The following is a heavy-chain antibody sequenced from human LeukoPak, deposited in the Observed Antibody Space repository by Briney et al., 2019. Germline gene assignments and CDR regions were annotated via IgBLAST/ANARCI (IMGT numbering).Heavy chain of an antibody. D-gene: IGHD2-21*02. J-gene: IGHJ1*01. CDR2: ISYDGSNK. CDR1: GFTFSSYG. Sequence: GGSLRLSCAASGFTFSSYGMHWVRQAPGKGLEWVAVISYDGSNKYYADSVKGRFTISRDNAKNSLYLQMNSLRAEDTAVYYCARAPYCGGDCHPFSEYIQHWGQGTLVTVSS. CDR3: ARAPYCGGDCHPFSEYIQH. V-gene: IGHV3-30*03.